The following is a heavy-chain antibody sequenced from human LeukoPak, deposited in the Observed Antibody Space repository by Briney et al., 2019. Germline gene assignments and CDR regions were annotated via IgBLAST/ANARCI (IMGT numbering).Heavy chain of an antibody. D-gene: IGHD3-3*01. CDR3: ADGGVLRFLEWLPDLGYDY. J-gene: IGHJ4*02. V-gene: IGHV3-30-3*01. CDR1: GFAFRSYA. Sequence: GGSLRLSCAASGFAFRSYALHWVRQAPGKGLEWVAVISYDGSNKNYADSLKGRFTISRDNSKNTLYLQMNSLRAEDTAVYYCADGGVLRFLEWLPDLGYDYWGQGTLVTVSS. CDR2: ISYDGSNK.